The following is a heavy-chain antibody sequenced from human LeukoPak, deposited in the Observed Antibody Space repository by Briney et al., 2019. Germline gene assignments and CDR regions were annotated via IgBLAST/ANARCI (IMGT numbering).Heavy chain of an antibody. Sequence: GGSLRLSCAASGFTFSSYSMNWVRQAPGKGLEWVSSIGSSSSYIYYADSVKGRFTISRDNAKNSLYLQMNSLRAEDTAVYYCARDAAAPYYYDSSGYSGGFYWGQGTLVTVSS. CDR1: GFTFSSYS. V-gene: IGHV3-21*01. CDR3: ARDAAAPYYYDSSGYSGGFY. D-gene: IGHD3-22*01. J-gene: IGHJ4*02. CDR2: IGSSSSYI.